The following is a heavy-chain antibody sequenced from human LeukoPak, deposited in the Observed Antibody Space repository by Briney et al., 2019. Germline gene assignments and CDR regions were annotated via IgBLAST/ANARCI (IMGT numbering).Heavy chain of an antibody. CDR1: GFSLSTSGMC. V-gene: IGHV2-70*11. CDR2: IDWDDDK. Sequence: SGPALVKPTQTLTLTCTFSGFSLSTSGMCVSWIRQPPGKALEWLARIDWDDDKYYSTSLKTRLTISKDTSKNQVVLTMTNMDPVDTATYYCARMGYQLLTFDYWGQGTLVTVSS. J-gene: IGHJ4*02. CDR3: ARMGYQLLTFDY. D-gene: IGHD2-2*01.